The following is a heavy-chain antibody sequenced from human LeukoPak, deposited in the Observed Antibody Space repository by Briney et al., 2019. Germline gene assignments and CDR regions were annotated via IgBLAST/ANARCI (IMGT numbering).Heavy chain of an antibody. CDR3: AKGYDSTGWYPEY. J-gene: IGHJ4*02. Sequence: GGSLRLSCAASGFTFSSYGMYWVRQAPGKGLEWVALISYDGSNKYYADSVMGRFTISRDNSKNTLYLQMNSLSAGDTAVYYCAKGYDSTGWYPEYWGQGTLVTVSS. CDR2: ISYDGSNK. D-gene: IGHD6-19*01. V-gene: IGHV3-30*18. CDR1: GFTFSSYG.